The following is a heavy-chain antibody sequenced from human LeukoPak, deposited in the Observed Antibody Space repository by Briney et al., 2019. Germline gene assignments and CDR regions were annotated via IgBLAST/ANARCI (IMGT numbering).Heavy chain of an antibody. Sequence: GGSLRLSCTASGFTTHYWLNWVRQSPGKGLEWVANIDRDGRVQHDVDSVEGRFTISRDSAKNSLALQMHSLRAEDTAVYYCTGGSDKALSSEYYYYMDVWAQGPRSPSP. CDR1: GFTTHYW. CDR2: IDRDGRVQ. D-gene: IGHD2-21*02. V-gene: IGHV3-7*01. J-gene: IGHJ6*03. CDR3: TGGSDKALSSEYYYYMDV.